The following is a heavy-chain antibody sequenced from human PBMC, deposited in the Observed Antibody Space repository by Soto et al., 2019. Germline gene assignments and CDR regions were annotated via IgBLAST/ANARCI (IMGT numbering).Heavy chain of an antibody. CDR3: ARGNWNDDAYYYYYMDV. CDR2: IIPILGIA. Sequence: ASVKVSCKASGGTFSSYTISWVRQAPGQGLEWMGRIIPILGIANYAQKFQGRVTITADKSTSTAYMELSSLRSEDTAVYYCARGNWNDDAYYYYYMDVWGKGTTVTVS. V-gene: IGHV1-69*02. D-gene: IGHD1-1*01. CDR1: GGTFSSYT. J-gene: IGHJ6*03.